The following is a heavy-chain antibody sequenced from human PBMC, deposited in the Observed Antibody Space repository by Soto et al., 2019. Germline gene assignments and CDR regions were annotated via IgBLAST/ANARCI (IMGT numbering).Heavy chain of an antibody. D-gene: IGHD6-19*01. J-gene: IGHJ4*02. V-gene: IGHV3-23*01. CDR2: ISGPGGST. CDR3: AKRASVSGTGGDYFGY. Sequence: GGSLRLSCAASEFTFSTYAMSWVRQAPGKGLEWVSSISGPGGSTYYADSVKGRFTISRDNSKSTLYLQMDSLRAEDTAVYYCAKRASVSGTGGDYFGYWGQGTLVTVSS. CDR1: EFTFSTYA.